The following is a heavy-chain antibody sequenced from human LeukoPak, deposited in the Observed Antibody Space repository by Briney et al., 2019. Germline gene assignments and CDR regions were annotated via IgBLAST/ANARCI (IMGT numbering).Heavy chain of an antibody. CDR1: GGSISTSSYY. V-gene: IGHV4-39*01. J-gene: IGHJ4*02. CDR2: IFYSGSA. Sequence: SETLSLTYTVSGGSISTSSYYWGWTRQPPGKGLEWIGSIFYSGSAYYSPSLKSRVAISVDTSKNQFSLKLSSVTAADTAVYYCARQRNVAAAGPGDFDSWGQGTLVTATS. CDR3: ARQRNVAAAGPGDFDS. D-gene: IGHD6-13*01.